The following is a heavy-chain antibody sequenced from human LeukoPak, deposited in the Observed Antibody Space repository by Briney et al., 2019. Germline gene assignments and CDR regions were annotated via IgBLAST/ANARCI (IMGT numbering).Heavy chain of an antibody. CDR1: GFTFSSHA. Sequence: PGGSLRLSCVASGFTFSSHAMSWVRQAPGEGLEWVSTISGSGDSTFYADSVKGRFTISRDNSKNTLYLQMSSLRADDTAMYYCAKLILGARSLFDFRGQGILVTVSS. V-gene: IGHV3-23*01. CDR2: ISGSGDST. CDR3: AKLILGARSLFDF. D-gene: IGHD1-26*01. J-gene: IGHJ4*02.